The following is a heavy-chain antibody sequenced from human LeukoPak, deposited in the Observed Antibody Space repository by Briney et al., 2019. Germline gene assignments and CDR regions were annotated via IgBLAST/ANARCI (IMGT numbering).Heavy chain of an antibody. D-gene: IGHD6-6*01. V-gene: IGHV3-23*01. CDR1: GFTFSSCA. J-gene: IGHJ4*02. Sequence: GGSLRLSCAASGFTFSSCAMSWVRQAPGKGLEWVSGISASGGTTYYADSVKGRFTISRDNSKNTLYLQMTSLKTEDTAVYYCTTDLGRSRIAPRFYYWGQGTLVTVSS. CDR3: TTDLGRSRIAPRFYY. CDR2: ISASGGTT.